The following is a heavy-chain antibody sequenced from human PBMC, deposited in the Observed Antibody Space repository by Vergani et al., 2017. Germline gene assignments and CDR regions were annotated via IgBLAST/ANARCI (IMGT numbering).Heavy chain of an antibody. CDR1: GGSLSSYY. J-gene: IGHJ6*02. D-gene: IGHD2-15*01. CDR2: IYYSGST. CDR3: ARDPGGCSGGSCLGHV. Sequence: QVQLPESGPGLVKPSETLSLTCTVSGGSLSSYYWSWIRQPPGKGLEWIGYIYYSGSTNYNPSLKSRVTISVDTSKNQFSLKLSSVTAADTAVYYCARDPGGCSGGSCLGHVWGQGTTVTVSS. V-gene: IGHV4-59*01.